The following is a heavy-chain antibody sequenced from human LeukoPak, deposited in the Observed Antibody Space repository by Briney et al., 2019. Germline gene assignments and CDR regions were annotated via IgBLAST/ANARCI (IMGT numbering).Heavy chain of an antibody. Sequence: SETLSLTCTVSGYSISSGYFWGWIRQSPGKGLEWIGSIYHSGSTYYNPSLKSRVTISVDTSKNQFSLKLSSVTAADTAVYYCARGAYSYGGVGFDYWGQGTLVTVSS. D-gene: IGHD5-18*01. J-gene: IGHJ4*02. CDR2: IYHSGST. V-gene: IGHV4-38-2*02. CDR3: ARGAYSYGGVGFDY. CDR1: GYSISSGYF.